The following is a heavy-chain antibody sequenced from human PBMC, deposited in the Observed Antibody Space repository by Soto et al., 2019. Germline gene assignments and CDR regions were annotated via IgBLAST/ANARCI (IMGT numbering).Heavy chain of an antibody. CDR1: GGTFSSYA. J-gene: IGHJ6*02. CDR3: ASHCGVACYSRSPPYYYYGMDV. D-gene: IGHD2-21*02. CDR2: IIPIFGTA. V-gene: IGHV1-69*12. Sequence: QVQLVQSGAEVKKPGSSVKVSCKASGGTFSSYAISWVRQAPGQGLEWMGGIIPIFGTADYAQKFQGRVTITADESTSTAYMELSSLRSEDTAVYYCASHCGVACYSRSPPYYYYGMDVWGQVTTVTVSS.